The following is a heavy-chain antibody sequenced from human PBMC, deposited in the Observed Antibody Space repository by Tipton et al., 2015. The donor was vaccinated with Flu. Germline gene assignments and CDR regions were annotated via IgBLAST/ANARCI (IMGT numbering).Heavy chain of an antibody. Sequence: TLSLTCTVSGGSISSSSYYWGWIRQPPGKGLEWIGSIYYSGCTYYNPSLKSRVTISVDTSKNQFSLKLSSVTAADTAVYYCASTYGDYVDGDDAFDIWGQGTMVTVSS. CDR2: IYYSGCT. V-gene: IGHV4-39*07. CDR1: GGSISSSSYY. CDR3: ASTYGDYVDGDDAFDI. D-gene: IGHD4-17*01. J-gene: IGHJ3*02.